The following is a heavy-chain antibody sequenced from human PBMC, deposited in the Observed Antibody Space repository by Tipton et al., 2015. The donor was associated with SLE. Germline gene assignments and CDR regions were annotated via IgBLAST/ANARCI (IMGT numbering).Heavy chain of an antibody. D-gene: IGHD2-21*02. CDR1: GGSITSDPYH. CDR3: ARQLGWGDPFAFDH. J-gene: IGHJ4*02. Sequence: TLSLTCTVSGGSITSDPYHWSWIRQSPGKGLEWIGYIHYTGSTEYNPSLKSRVTISVDTSKNQFNLKLRSVTVVDTAVYYCARQLGWGDPFAFDHWGQGTLVTVSS. V-gene: IGHV4-61*01. CDR2: IHYTGST.